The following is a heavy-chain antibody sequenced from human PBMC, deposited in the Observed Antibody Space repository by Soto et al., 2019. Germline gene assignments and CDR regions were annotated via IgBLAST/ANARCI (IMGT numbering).Heavy chain of an antibody. D-gene: IGHD6-13*01. CDR1: GYTFTSYA. Sequence: ASVKVSCKASGYTFTSYAMHWVRQAPGQRLEWMGWINAGNGNTKYSQKFQGRVTITRDTSASTAYMELSSLRSEDTAVYYCARPRHGAAGTPGYYYGMDVWGQGTTVTVYS. J-gene: IGHJ6*02. CDR3: ARPRHGAAGTPGYYYGMDV. CDR2: INAGNGNT. V-gene: IGHV1-3*01.